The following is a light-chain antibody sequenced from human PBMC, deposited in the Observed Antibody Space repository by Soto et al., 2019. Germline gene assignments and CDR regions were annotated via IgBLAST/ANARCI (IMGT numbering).Light chain of an antibody. CDR1: QSVSSSY. J-gene: IGKJ1*01. CDR3: QQYGSSRT. V-gene: IGKV3-20*01. Sequence: ELVLTQSPGTLSLSPGERATLSCRASQSVSSSYLAWYQQKPGQAPRLLIYATSSRATGIPERFSGSGSGTDFTLTIRRLEPEDFALYYCQQYGSSRTFGQGTKVEIK. CDR2: ATS.